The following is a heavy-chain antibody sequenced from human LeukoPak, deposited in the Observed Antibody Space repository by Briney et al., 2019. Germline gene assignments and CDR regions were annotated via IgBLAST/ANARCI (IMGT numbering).Heavy chain of an antibody. CDR1: RFTFNNYT. D-gene: IGHD3-10*01. CDR2: ITYNGDDT. V-gene: IGHV3-23*01. J-gene: IGHJ4*02. Sequence: PGGSLRLSRAPSRFTFNNYTMSSVCQAPRKGLERVSSITYNGDDTNHADSVQGRFTICRDNSKNTLYLQMSRLRAEDTAIYTCAKGTERYRGVSSFDHWGQGTLVAVAS. CDR3: AKGTERYRGVSSFDH.